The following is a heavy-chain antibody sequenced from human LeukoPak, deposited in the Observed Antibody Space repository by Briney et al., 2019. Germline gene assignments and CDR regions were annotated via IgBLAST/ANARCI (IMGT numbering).Heavy chain of an antibody. CDR3: VRLGRYRIDD. CDR2: IDPTDSYT. J-gene: IGHJ4*02. CDR1: GYSFNNYR. Sequence: ESLKISCKGSGYSFNNYRISWVRQMPGKGLEWMGTIDPTDSYTNYSPSFQGHVTISLDKSISTAYLQWSGLRASDTAMYYCVRLGRYRIDDWGQGALVTVAS. V-gene: IGHV5-10-1*01. D-gene: IGHD3-16*02.